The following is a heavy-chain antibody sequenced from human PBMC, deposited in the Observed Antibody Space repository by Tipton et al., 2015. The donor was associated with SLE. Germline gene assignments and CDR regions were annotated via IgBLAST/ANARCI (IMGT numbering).Heavy chain of an antibody. J-gene: IGHJ5*02. V-gene: IGHV4-31*03. CDR2: IYYSGST. Sequence: LRLSCTVSGGSISSGGYYWSWIRQHPGKGLEWIGYIYYSGSTYYSPSLKSRVTISVDTSKNQFSLKLSSVTAADTAVYYCAREKASSGVNWFDPWGQGTLVTVSS. CDR3: AREKASSGVNWFDP. D-gene: IGHD6-19*01. CDR1: GGSISSGGYY.